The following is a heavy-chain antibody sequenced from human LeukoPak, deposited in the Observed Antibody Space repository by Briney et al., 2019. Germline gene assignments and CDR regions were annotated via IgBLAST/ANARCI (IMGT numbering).Heavy chain of an antibody. Sequence: GGSLILSCAASGFTFSDYYMSWIRQAPGKGLEWVSYISSSGSTIYYADSVKGRFTISRDNAKNSLYLQMNSLRAEDTAVYHCARAYSSSWYVDYWGQGTLVTVSS. D-gene: IGHD6-13*01. CDR1: GFTFSDYY. CDR3: ARAYSSSWYVDY. CDR2: ISSSGSTI. J-gene: IGHJ4*02. V-gene: IGHV3-11*01.